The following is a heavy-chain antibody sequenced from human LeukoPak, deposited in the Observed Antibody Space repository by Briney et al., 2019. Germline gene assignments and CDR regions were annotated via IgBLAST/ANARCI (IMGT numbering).Heavy chain of an antibody. CDR3: ARVLPSVGATIPEYYYYYYGMDV. Sequence: SETLSLTCAVYGGSFSGYYWSWIRQPPGKGLEWIGEINHSGSTNYNPSLKSRVTISVDTSKNQFSLKLSSVTAADTAVYYCARVLPSVGATIPEYYYYYYGMDVWGQGTTVTVS. CDR1: GGSFSGYY. CDR2: INHSGST. D-gene: IGHD1-26*01. V-gene: IGHV4-34*01. J-gene: IGHJ6*02.